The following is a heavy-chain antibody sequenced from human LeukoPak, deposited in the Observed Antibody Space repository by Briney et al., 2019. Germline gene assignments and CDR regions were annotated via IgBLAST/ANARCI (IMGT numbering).Heavy chain of an antibody. CDR1: GYTFSNYY. V-gene: IGHV1-2*06. D-gene: IGHD2-15*01. Sequence: ASVKVSCKTSGYTFSNYYIHWLRQAPGQGLEWMGRINPNTGGANYAQNFQGRVTMTRDTSTSTAYMDLSRLTSDDTAIYDCAITYSNNAFDVWGEGTVVTASS. CDR3: AITYSNNAFDV. CDR2: INPNTGGA. J-gene: IGHJ3*01.